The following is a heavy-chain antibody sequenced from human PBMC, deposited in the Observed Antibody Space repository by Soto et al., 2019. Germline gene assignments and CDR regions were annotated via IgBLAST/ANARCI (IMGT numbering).Heavy chain of an antibody. Sequence: PGGSLRLSCAASGFTFSSYGMHWVRQAPGKGLGWVAVIPYDGSNKYYADSGKGRFTISRDNSKNTLYLQMHSLRAEDTAVYYCAKDLGIVGAPYYYYYGMDVWGQGTTVTAP. J-gene: IGHJ6*02. CDR3: AKDLGIVGAPYYYYYGMDV. V-gene: IGHV3-30*18. D-gene: IGHD1-26*01. CDR2: IPYDGSNK. CDR1: GFTFSSYG.